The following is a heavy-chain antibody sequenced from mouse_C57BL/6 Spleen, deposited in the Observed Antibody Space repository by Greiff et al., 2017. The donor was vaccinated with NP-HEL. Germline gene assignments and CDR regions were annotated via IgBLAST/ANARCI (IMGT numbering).Heavy chain of an antibody. Sequence: EVQLQQSGPELVKPGASVKISCKASGYTLTDYYMNWVKQSHGKSLEWIGDINPNNGGTSYNQKFKGKATLTVDKSSSTAYMELRSLTSEDSAVYYCARADDGYRYWYFDVWGTGTTVTVSS. V-gene: IGHV1-26*01. CDR1: GYTLTDYY. CDR2: INPNNGGT. D-gene: IGHD2-3*01. CDR3: ARADDGYRYWYFDV. J-gene: IGHJ1*03.